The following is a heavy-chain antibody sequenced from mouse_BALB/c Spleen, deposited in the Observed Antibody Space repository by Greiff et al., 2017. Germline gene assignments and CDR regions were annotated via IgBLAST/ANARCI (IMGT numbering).Heavy chain of an antibody. CDR2: ISSGSSTI. CDR3: ASYSYAMDY. D-gene: IGHD2-12*01. CDR1: GFTFSSFG. Sequence: EVQGVESGGGLVQPGGSRKLSCAASGFTFSSFGMHWVRQAPEKGLEWVAYISSGSSTIYYADTVKGRFTISRDNPKNTLFLQMTSLRSEDTAMYYCASYSYAMDYWGQGTSVTVSS. V-gene: IGHV5-17*02. J-gene: IGHJ4*01.